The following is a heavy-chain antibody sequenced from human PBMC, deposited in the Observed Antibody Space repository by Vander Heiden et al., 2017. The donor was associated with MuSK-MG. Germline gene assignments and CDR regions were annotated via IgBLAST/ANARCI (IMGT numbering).Heavy chain of an antibody. CDR1: GRSLSSSNDY. V-gene: IGHV4-39*01. Sequence: QLQLQESGPGLVKPSETLSLTCSVSGRSLSSSNDYWGWIRQPPGKGLEWIGSIHYSGNTYYNPSLKSRVTISIDTSKNQFSLKLSSVTAADTAVYYCARLGVRSFDYWGQGTLVTVSS. J-gene: IGHJ4*02. CDR3: ARLGVRSFDY. CDR2: IHYSGNT. D-gene: IGHD3-16*01.